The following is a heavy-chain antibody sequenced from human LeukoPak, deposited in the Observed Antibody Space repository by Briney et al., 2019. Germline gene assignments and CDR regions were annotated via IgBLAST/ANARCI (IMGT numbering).Heavy chain of an antibody. CDR1: GGSFSGYY. D-gene: IGHD6-13*01. J-gene: IGHJ4*02. Sequence: SETLSLTCAVYGGSFSGYYWSWIRQPPGKGLEWIGEINHSGSTNYNPSLKSRVTISVDTSKNQFSLKLSSVTAADTAVYYCARGSSSWYAGKANDYWGQGTLVTVSS. V-gene: IGHV4-34*01. CDR2: INHSGST. CDR3: ARGSSSWYAGKANDY.